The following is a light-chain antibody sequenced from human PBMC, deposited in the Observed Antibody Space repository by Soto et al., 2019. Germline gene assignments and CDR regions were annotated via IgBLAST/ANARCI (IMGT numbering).Light chain of an antibody. V-gene: IGKV3-20*01. CDR1: RSVSSSY. Sequence: VLTQSPDTLSLSPGERATLYCRASRSVSSSYLAWYQHKPGQAPRLLISGASNRATDIPDRFSGSESGTVFTLTISRLEPEDFAVYYCQHYGRSPPYTFGQGTKLEIK. J-gene: IGKJ2*01. CDR2: GAS. CDR3: QHYGRSPPYT.